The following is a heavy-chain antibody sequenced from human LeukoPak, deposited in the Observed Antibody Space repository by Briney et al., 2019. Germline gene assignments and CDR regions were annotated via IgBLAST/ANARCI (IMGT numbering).Heavy chain of an antibody. D-gene: IGHD3/OR15-3a*01. J-gene: IGHJ4*02. CDR2: IYYSGST. V-gene: IGHV4-39*01. Sequence: PSETLSLTCTVSGGSISSSSYYWGWIRQPPGKGLEWIGSIYYSGSTYYNLSLKSRVTISVDTSKNQFSLKLSSVTAAGTAVYYCARHRDYYFDYWGQGTLVTVSS. CDR1: GGSISSSSYY. CDR3: ARHRDYYFDY.